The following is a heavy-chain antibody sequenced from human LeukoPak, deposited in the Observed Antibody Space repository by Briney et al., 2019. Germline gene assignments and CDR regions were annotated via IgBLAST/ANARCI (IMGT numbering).Heavy chain of an antibody. V-gene: IGHV3-9*01. Sequence: GRSLRLSCAASGFTFDDYAMHWVRQAPGKGLEWVSGISWNSGSIGYADSVKGQFTVSRDNAKNSLYLQMNSLRAEDTALYYCAKADSSGSRGSFDYWGQGTLVTVSS. J-gene: IGHJ4*02. CDR1: GFTFDDYA. CDR3: AKADSSGSRGSFDY. CDR2: ISWNSGSI. D-gene: IGHD3-22*01.